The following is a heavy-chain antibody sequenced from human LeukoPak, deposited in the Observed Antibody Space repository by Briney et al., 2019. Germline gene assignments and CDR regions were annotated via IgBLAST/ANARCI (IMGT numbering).Heavy chain of an antibody. CDR3: ARDQGIEMAEDY. V-gene: IGHV1-2*02. CDR1: GYTFTAHY. CDR2: INPNNGVT. J-gene: IGHJ4*02. Sequence: GASVKVSCKASGYTFTAHYMHWVRQTPGQGLEWMAWINPNNGVTDYAQKFQGRITVTRDTSISTAYMELRSLTSDDTAIYYCARDQGIEMAEDYRGQGTLVTVSS. D-gene: IGHD5-24*01.